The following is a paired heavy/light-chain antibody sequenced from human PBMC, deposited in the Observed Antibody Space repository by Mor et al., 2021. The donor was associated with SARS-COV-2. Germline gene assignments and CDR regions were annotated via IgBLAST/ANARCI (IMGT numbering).Light chain of an antibody. Sequence: EIVLTQSPGTLSLSPGERATLSCRTSQSIDSLYLGWYQQKRGRAPRLLIYAASTRATDIPDRFSGSGSGTDFTLTISRLEPEDFAVYFCQHYGTAPKTFGPGTRVDMK. V-gene: IGKV3-20*01. CDR2: AAS. CDR1: QSIDSLY. J-gene: IGKJ3*01. CDR3: QHYGTAPKT.
Heavy chain of an antibody. D-gene: IGHD3-10*01. CDR3: ARDSGTGLDYYMDV. CDR1: GYSFSSRG. V-gene: IGHV1-18*04. J-gene: IGHJ6*03. Sequence: QVQLVQSRAEVKKPGTSVKVSCKASGYSFSSRGFSWVRQAPGQGLEWMGWISAYNDDTNYAQKFRGRVTMTIDTSTMTAFMELRSLRSDDTAVYYCARDSGTGLDYYMDVWGKGTTVTVSS. CDR2: ISAYNDDT.